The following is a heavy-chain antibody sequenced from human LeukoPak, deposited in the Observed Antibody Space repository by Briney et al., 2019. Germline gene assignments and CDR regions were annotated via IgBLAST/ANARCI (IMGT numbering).Heavy chain of an antibody. J-gene: IGHJ4*02. CDR2: IYSGGST. CDR3: ARGRPVGASTVEDY. D-gene: IGHD1-26*01. Sequence: GGSLRLSCAATGFTVSNNYMSWVRQAPRQGLEWVSVIYSGGSTYYADSVKGRFTISRDNSKNTLYLQMNNLRAEDTAVYYCARGRPVGASTVEDYWGQGTLVTVSS. V-gene: IGHV3-66*01. CDR1: GFTVSNNY.